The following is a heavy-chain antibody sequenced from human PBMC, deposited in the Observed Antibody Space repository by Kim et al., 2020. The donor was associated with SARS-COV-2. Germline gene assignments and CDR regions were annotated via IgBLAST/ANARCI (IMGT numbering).Heavy chain of an antibody. CDR2: IYYSGST. Sequence: SETLSLTCTVSGGSISSYYWSWIRQPPGKGLEWIGYIYYSGSTNYNTSLKSRVTISVDTSKNQFSLKLSSVTAADTAVYYCATMPTVTNPFFDYWGQGTLVTVSS. V-gene: IGHV4-59*01. J-gene: IGHJ4*02. D-gene: IGHD4-17*01. CDR3: ATMPTVTNPFFDY. CDR1: GGSISSYY.